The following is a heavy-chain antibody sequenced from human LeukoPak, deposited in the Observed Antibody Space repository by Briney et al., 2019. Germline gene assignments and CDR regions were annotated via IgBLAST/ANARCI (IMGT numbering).Heavy chain of an antibody. Sequence: ASVKVSCKASGFTFTSYGISWVRQAPGQGLEWMGWISTYNGNTNYAQKLQGRVTMTRDTSTSTAYMELRSLRSDDTAVYYCARGGDSSGLNRFAYWGQGTLVTVSS. V-gene: IGHV1-18*01. CDR1: GFTFTSYG. CDR2: ISTYNGNT. J-gene: IGHJ4*02. D-gene: IGHD3-22*01. CDR3: ARGGDSSGLNRFAY.